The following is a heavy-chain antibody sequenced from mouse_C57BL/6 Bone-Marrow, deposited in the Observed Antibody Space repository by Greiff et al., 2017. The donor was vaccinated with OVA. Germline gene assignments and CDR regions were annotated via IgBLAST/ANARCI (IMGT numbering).Heavy chain of an antibody. CDR1: GYTFTDYY. CDR3: ARSVTTVVARGFDY. V-gene: IGHV1-19*01. D-gene: IGHD1-1*01. Sequence: EVQLQQSGPVLVKPGASVKMSCKASGYTFTDYYMNWVKQSHGKSLEWIGVINPYNGSTSYNQKFKGKATLTVDTSSSTSYMELNSLTSEDSAVYYCARSVTTVVARGFDYWGQGTTLTVSS. J-gene: IGHJ2*01. CDR2: INPYNGST.